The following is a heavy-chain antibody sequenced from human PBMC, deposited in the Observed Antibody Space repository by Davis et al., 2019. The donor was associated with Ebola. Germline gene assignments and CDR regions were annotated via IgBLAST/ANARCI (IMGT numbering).Heavy chain of an antibody. V-gene: IGHV4-34*01. J-gene: IGHJ5*02. CDR3: ARGRGSGWSFWFDP. D-gene: IGHD6-19*01. CDR2: IHESGNT. CDR1: GGSFSGYY. Sequence: GSLRLSCAVYGGSFSGYYWSWIRQPPGKGLEWIGEIHESGNTNYNPSLKSRVSISVDTSKNQFSLKLSSVTAADTAVYYCARGRGSGWSFWFDPWGQGTLVTVSS.